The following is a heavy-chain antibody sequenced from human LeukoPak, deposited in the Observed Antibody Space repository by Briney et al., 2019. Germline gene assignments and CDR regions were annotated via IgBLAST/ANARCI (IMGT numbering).Heavy chain of an antibody. CDR3: ARGPNYDFWSGPYYYYGMDV. CDR2: IYHSGSA. Sequence: SETLSLTCTVSGGSISSGDYYWSWIRQPPGKGLEWIGYIYHSGSAYYNPSLKSRVTISVDTSKNQFSLKLSSVTAADTAVYYCARGPNYDFWSGPYYYYGMDVRGQGTTVTVSS. J-gene: IGHJ6*02. V-gene: IGHV4-30-4*01. D-gene: IGHD3-3*01. CDR1: GGSISSGDYY.